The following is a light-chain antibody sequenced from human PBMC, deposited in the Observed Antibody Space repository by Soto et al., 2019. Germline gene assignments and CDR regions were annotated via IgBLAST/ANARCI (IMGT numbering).Light chain of an antibody. CDR1: SSNIGNNY. CDR3: GTWDSSLSAGYV. Sequence: QSVLTQPPSVSAAPGQKVTISCSGSSSNIGNNYVSWYQQLPGTAPKLLIYDNNKRPSGIPDRFSGSKSGTSATLGITGLQTGDEADYYCGTWDSSLSAGYVFGTWTKLTVL. J-gene: IGLJ1*01. V-gene: IGLV1-51*01. CDR2: DNN.